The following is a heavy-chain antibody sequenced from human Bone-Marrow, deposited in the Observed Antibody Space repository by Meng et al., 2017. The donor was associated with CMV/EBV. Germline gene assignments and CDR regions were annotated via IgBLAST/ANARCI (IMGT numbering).Heavy chain of an antibody. CDR2: IYYSGST. CDR3: ARGLTKYQLYNWFDP. D-gene: IGHD2-2*01. J-gene: IGHJ5*02. CDR1: GGSISSYY. V-gene: IGHV4-59*01. Sequence: SETLSLTCTVSGGSISSYYWSWIRQPPGKGLEWIGYIYYSGSTNYNPSLKSRVTISVDTSKNQFSLKLSSVTAADTAVYYCARGLTKYQLYNWFDPWGQGTLVTVS.